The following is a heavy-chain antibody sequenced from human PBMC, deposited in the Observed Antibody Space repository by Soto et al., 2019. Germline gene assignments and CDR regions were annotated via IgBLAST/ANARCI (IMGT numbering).Heavy chain of an antibody. CDR3: ARGPAHGAFDI. J-gene: IGHJ3*02. CDR2: INHSGST. Sequence: QVQLQQWGAGLLKPPETLSLTCAVYGGSFSGYYWSWIRQPPGKGLEWIWEINHSGSTNYNPSLKRRVTISVDTSKSQLSLRLSSVTVADTAVYYCARGPAHGAFDIWGQGTMVIVSS. CDR1: GGSFSGYY. V-gene: IGHV4-34*02.